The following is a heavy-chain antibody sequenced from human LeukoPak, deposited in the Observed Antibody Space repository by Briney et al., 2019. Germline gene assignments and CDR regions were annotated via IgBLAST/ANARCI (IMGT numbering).Heavy chain of an antibody. D-gene: IGHD6-13*01. CDR1: GFTFSSYA. Sequence: PGGSLRLSCAASGFTFSSYAMSWVRQAPGKGLEWVSAISGSGGSTYYADSVKGRITISRDNSKNTLYLQMNSLRAEDTAVYYCAKKWDSSSWPDASDTWGQGTMVTVSS. J-gene: IGHJ3*02. CDR3: AKKWDSSSWPDASDT. V-gene: IGHV3-23*01. CDR2: ISGSGGST.